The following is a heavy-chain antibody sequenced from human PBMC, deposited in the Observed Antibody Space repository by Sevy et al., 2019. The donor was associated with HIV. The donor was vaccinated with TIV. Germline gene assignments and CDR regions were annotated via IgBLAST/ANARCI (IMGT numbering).Heavy chain of an antibody. CDR2: ISSSSSTI. Sequence: GGSLRLSCAASGFTFSSYSMNWVRQAPGKGLEWVSYISSSSSTIYYADSVKGRFTISRDNAKNSLYLQMNSLRDEDTAVYYRARDQLNYYDSSGPQADAFDIWGQGTMVTVSS. D-gene: IGHD3-22*01. CDR3: ARDQLNYYDSSGPQADAFDI. CDR1: GFTFSSYS. J-gene: IGHJ3*02. V-gene: IGHV3-48*02.